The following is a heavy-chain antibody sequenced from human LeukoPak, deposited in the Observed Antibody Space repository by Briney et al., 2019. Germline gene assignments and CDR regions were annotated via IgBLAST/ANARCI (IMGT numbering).Heavy chain of an antibody. V-gene: IGHV3-53*01. CDR3: ARDRGAAAGN. D-gene: IGHD6-13*01. CDR2: IYRGGST. CDR1: GFNVSNNY. Sequence: GSLRLSCAASGFNVSNNYMSWVRQAPGKGLEWVSVIYRGGSTYYADSVKGRFTMSRDNSKNTVYLQMDSLRAEDTALYYCARDRGAAAGNWGQGTLVTVSS. J-gene: IGHJ4*02.